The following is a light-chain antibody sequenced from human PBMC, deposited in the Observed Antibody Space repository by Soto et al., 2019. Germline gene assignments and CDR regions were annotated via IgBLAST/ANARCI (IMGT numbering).Light chain of an antibody. CDR2: DAS. Sequence: DIQMTQSPSTLSASVGDRVNITCRASQSISSWLAWYQQTPGKAPKLLSFDASSLESGVPSRFRGSGSGTDFTLTISCLKSEDFATYYCQQYYSYPPTFGQGTKVDIK. CDR3: QQYYSYPPT. CDR1: QSISSW. J-gene: IGKJ1*01. V-gene: IGKV1-5*01.